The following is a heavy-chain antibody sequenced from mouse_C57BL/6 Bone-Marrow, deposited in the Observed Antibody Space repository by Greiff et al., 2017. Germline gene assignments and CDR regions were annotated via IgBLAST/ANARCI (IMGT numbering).Heavy chain of an antibody. Sequence: VQLQQPGAELVKPGASVKMSCKASGYTFTSYWITWVKQRPGQGLEWIGDIYPGSGSTNYNEKFKRKATLTVDTSSSTAYMQLSSLTSEDSAVYYCARKIYYGSSPDYWGQGTTLTVSS. J-gene: IGHJ2*01. CDR3: ARKIYYGSSPDY. CDR2: IYPGSGST. CDR1: GYTFTSYW. D-gene: IGHD1-1*01. V-gene: IGHV1-55*01.